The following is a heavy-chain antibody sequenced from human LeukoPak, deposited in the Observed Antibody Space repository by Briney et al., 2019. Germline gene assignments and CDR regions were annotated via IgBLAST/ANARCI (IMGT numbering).Heavy chain of an antibody. CDR3: ARDIRYSSSWYETGPTYYYYMDV. D-gene: IGHD6-13*01. J-gene: IGHJ6*03. V-gene: IGHV4-59*01. CDR1: GGSISSYY. CDR2: IYYSGST. Sequence: PSETLSLTCTVSGGSISSYYWSWIRQPPGKGLEWIGYIYYSGSTNYNPSLKSRVTISVDTSKNQFSLKLSSVTAADTAAYYCARDIRYSSSWYETGPTYYYYMDVWGKGTTVTVSS.